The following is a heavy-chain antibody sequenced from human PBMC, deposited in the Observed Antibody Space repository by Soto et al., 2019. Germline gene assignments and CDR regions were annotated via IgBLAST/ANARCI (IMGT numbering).Heavy chain of an antibody. CDR2: ISGSGGST. D-gene: IGHD3-10*01. CDR1: GFTFSSYA. V-gene: IGHV3-23*01. CDR3: AKGRGVSTMVRGVIIGPPLFFDY. Sequence: GGSLRLSCAASGFTFSSYAMSWVRQAPGKGLEWVSAISGSGGSTYYADSVKGRFTISRDNSKNTLYLQMNSLRAEDTAVYYCAKGRGVSTMVRGVIIGPPLFFDYWGQGTLVTVSS. J-gene: IGHJ4*02.